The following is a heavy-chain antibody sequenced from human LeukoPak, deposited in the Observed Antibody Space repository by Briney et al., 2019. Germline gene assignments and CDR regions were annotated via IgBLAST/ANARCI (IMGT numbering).Heavy chain of an antibody. Sequence: SQTLSLTCTVSGGSISSGGYYWSWIRQPPGKGLEWVGYIYHSGSTYYNPSLKSRVTISVDRSKNQFSLKLSSVTAADTAVYYCARVGDTVREVAYYYYMDVWGKGTTVTVSS. CDR1: GGSISSGGYY. CDR3: ARVGDTVREVAYYYYMDV. J-gene: IGHJ6*03. D-gene: IGHD5-18*01. CDR2: IYHSGST. V-gene: IGHV4-30-2*01.